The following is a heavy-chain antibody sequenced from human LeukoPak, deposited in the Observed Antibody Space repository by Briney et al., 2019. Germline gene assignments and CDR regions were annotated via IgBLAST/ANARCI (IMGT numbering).Heavy chain of an antibody. CDR2: IKQDGSEK. D-gene: IGHD2-2*01. J-gene: IGHJ6*02. CDR1: GFTFSSYW. CDR3: ARDHCSSTSCYDYGMDV. Sequence: GGSLRLSCAASGFTFSSYWMSWVRQAPGKGLEWVANIKQDGSEKYYVDSVKSRFTISRDNAKNSLYLQMNSLRAEDTAVYYCARDHCSSTSCYDYGMDVWGQGTTVTVSS. V-gene: IGHV3-7*01.